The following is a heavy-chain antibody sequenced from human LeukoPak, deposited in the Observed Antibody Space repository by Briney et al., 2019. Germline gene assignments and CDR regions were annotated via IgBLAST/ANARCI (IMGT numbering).Heavy chain of an antibody. D-gene: IGHD3-22*01. CDR3: ARARTKYYDSSGYYYGY. Sequence: ASLKVSCKASGGTFSSYAISWVRQAPGHGLEWMGRIIPIFGTANYAQKFQGRVTITTDESTSTAYMELSSLRSEDTAVYYWARARTKYYDSSGYYYGYWGQGTLVTVSS. CDR2: IIPIFGTA. CDR1: GGTFSSYA. V-gene: IGHV1-69*05. J-gene: IGHJ4*02.